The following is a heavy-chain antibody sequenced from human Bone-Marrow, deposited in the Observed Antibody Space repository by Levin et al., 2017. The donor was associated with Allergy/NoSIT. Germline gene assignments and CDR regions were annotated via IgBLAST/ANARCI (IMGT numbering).Heavy chain of an antibody. J-gene: IGHJ5*02. D-gene: IGHD3-10*01. Sequence: KASETLSLTCFVSGDSINSATHDWDWTRQPPGKGLEWIGGVYHDGATHYNPSLSSRVSISADASRNQFSLTLSSVTAADTAIYYCSRRMRHWDYMDRWGQGFLVTVSS. CDR3: SRRMRHWDYMDR. CDR2: VYHDGAT. V-gene: IGHV4-39*01. CDR1: GDSINSATHD.